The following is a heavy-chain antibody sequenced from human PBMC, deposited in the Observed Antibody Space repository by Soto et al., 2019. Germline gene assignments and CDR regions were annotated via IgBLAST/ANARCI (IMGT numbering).Heavy chain of an antibody. Sequence: ASVKVSCKASGYSFTDYHIHWVRQAPGQGLEWLGRINPKSGGTSTAQKFQGWVTMTTDTSISTASMELTRRTSDDTDIYYCARGDSTDCSNGVCSFFYNRDMDVWGQGTTVTVSS. CDR1: GYSFTDYH. CDR2: INPKSGGT. J-gene: IGHJ6*02. D-gene: IGHD2-8*01. V-gene: IGHV1-2*04. CDR3: ARGDSTDCSNGVCSFFYNRDMDV.